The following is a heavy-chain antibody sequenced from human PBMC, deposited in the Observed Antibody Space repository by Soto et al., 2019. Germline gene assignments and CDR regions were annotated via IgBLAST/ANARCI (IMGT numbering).Heavy chain of an antibody. D-gene: IGHD5-18*01. V-gene: IGHV2-5*02. Sequence: SVPTLVNPTQTLTLTCTLSGFSLNASGVRVGWIRQPPGKALEWLALIYWDDGKRYSPSLKNRLTVTKDILKNQVVLTMTNMDNADTGTYYCAHGEYASDGWCCFDEWEQGTLVTVS. CDR1: GFSLNASGVR. J-gene: IGHJ4*02. CDR3: AHGEYASDGWCCFDE. CDR2: IYWDDGK.